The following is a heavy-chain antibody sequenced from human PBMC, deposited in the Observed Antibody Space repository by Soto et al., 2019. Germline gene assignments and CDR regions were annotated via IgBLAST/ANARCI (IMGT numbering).Heavy chain of an antibody. J-gene: IGHJ4*02. CDR3: ARARRRDGYNADY. CDR2: ISSSSSYI. D-gene: IGHD5-12*01. CDR1: GFTFSSYS. V-gene: IGHV3-21*01. Sequence: GGSLRLCCAASGFTFSSYSMNWVRQAPGKGLEWVSSISSSSSYIYYADSVKGRFTISRDNAKNSLYLQMNSLRAEDTAVYYCARARRRDGYNADYWGQGALVTVSS.